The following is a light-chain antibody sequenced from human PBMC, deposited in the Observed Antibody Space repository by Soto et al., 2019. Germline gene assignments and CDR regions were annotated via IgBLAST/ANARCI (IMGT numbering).Light chain of an antibody. J-gene: IGLJ1*01. CDR1: SSDVGGYNY. CDR3: TSYAGGNYV. CDR2: EVN. V-gene: IGLV2-8*01. Sequence: QSALTQPPSASGSPGQSVTISCTGTSSDVGGYNYVSWYQQHPGKVPKLMVYEVNKLASGVSDRFSGSKSGNTASLTVSELQAEDEADYCCTSYAGGNYVFGTGTKVTVL.